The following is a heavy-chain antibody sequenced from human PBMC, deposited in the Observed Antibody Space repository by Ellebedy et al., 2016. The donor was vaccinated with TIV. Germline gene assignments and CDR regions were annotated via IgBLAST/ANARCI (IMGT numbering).Heavy chain of an antibody. D-gene: IGHD1-26*01. CDR1: GYTFASYD. CDR2: MNPHSGNT. V-gene: IGHV1-8*01. Sequence: ASVKVSXXASGYTFASYDINWVRQASGQGLDWMGWMNPHSGNTGYAQKFQGKVTMTWSTSTTTAYMELSSLRSEDSAVYYCARGTWYSGSYYWDYWGQGTLVTVSS. CDR3: ARGTWYSGSYYWDY. J-gene: IGHJ4*02.